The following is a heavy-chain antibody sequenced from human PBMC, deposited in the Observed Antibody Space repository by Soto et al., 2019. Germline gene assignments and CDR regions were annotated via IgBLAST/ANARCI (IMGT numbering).Heavy chain of an antibody. D-gene: IGHD6-6*01. Sequence: GGSLRLSCAASGFTFSSYAMSWVRQAPGKGLEWVSAISGSGGSTYYADSVKGRFTISRDNSKNTLYLQMNSLRAEDTAVYYCAKGLAARLVSPLRDPWSQGTLVTVSS. CDR3: AKGLAARLVSPLRDP. CDR2: ISGSGGST. J-gene: IGHJ5*02. CDR1: GFTFSSYA. V-gene: IGHV3-23*01.